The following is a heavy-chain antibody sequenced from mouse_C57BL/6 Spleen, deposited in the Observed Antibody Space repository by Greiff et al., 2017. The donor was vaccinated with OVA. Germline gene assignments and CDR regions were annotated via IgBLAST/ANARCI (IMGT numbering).Heavy chain of an antibody. CDR2: IHPNSGST. J-gene: IGHJ2*01. CDR1: GYTFTSYW. D-gene: IGHD1-1*01. V-gene: IGHV1-64*01. Sequence: QVQLKQPGAELVKPGASVKLSCKASGYTFTSYWMHWVKQSPGQGLEWIGMIHPNSGSTNYNEKFKSKATLTVDKSSSTAYMQLSSLTSEDSAVYYCAREDPYYYGSSYNFDYWGQGTTLTVSS. CDR3: AREDPYYYGSSYNFDY.